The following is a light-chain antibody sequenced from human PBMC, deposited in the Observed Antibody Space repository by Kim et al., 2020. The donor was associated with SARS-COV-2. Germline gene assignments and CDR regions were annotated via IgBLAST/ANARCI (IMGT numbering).Light chain of an antibody. CDR3: QKYNSAPWT. J-gene: IGKJ1*01. Sequence: DIQMTQSPSSLSASVGDRVTITCRASQGTSYSLDWYQQQPWKGPNVLVCDATTWQSGVPSRFSGSGSGTDFTLTISSLQPEDVATYYCQKYNSAPWTFGQGTKVDIK. CDR1: QGTSYS. CDR2: DAT. V-gene: IGKV1-27*01.